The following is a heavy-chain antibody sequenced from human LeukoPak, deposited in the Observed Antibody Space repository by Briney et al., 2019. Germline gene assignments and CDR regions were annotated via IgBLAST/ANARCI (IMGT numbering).Heavy chain of an antibody. CDR1: GFTFGSYA. CDR2: VSYDGGNT. CDR3: VRDVGVGTGIYYYFDY. J-gene: IGHJ4*02. V-gene: IGHV3-33*01. Sequence: GGSLRLSCAASGFTFGSYAMHWVRQAPGKGLEWVGLVSYDGGNTYYGDSVRGRFSISRDNSKNTVYLQMNSPRADDSAVYYCVRDVGVGTGIYYYFDYRGQGTLVTVSS. D-gene: IGHD2-8*02.